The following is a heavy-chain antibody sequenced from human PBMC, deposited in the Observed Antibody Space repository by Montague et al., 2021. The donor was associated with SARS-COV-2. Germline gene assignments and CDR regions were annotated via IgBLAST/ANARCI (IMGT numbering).Heavy chain of an antibody. V-gene: IGHV4-34*01. CDR1: GGSFSGYY. Sequence: SETLSLTCAVYGGSFSGYYLNWIRQPPGKGLEWIGEINHSGSTNYNPSLKSRVTIAVDTSKNQVSLKLTSVTAADTAAFYCARSTVTNSPFGFSNKLRSRYNGMDVWGQGTTVTVSS. CDR3: ARSTVTNSPFGFSNKLRSRYNGMDV. D-gene: IGHD4-17*01. J-gene: IGHJ6*02. CDR2: INHSGST.